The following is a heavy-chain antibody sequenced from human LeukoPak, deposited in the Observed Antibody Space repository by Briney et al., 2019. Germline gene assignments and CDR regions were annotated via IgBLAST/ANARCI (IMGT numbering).Heavy chain of an antibody. V-gene: IGHV1-8*02. J-gene: IGHJ5*02. Sequence: ASVKVSCKASGYTFTGHYMHWVRQAPGQGLEWMGWMDPNSGNTGYARKFQGRVTMTRDTSSSTAYMELSSLRSEDTAVYYCTGAWNYREANWFDPWGQGTLVIVSS. CDR2: MDPNSGNT. CDR1: GYTFTGHY. D-gene: IGHD1-7*01. CDR3: TGAWNYREANWFDP.